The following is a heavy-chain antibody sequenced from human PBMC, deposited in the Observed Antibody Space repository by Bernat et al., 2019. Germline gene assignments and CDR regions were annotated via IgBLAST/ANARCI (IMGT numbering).Heavy chain of an antibody. CDR3: AKILSQVDYYWYGADV. Sequence: EVQLLESGGGLVQPGGSLELPGAASGITFNSYYMIWVRQAPGEGLGWGSGISGGGDRTYDADSVKGRFTISRDNSKNTLSLQMSSLRAEDTAVYYCAKILSQVDYYWYGADVWGQGTTVTVSS. CDR1: GITFNSYY. V-gene: IGHV3-23*01. J-gene: IGHJ6*02. CDR2: ISGGGDRT. D-gene: IGHD2-15*01.